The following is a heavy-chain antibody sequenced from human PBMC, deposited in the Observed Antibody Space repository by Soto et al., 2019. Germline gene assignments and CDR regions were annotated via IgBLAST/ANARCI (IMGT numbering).Heavy chain of an antibody. D-gene: IGHD2-8*01. Sequence: GESLKISCKGSGYSFTSYWIGWVRQMPGKGLEWMGIIYPGDSDTRYSPSFQGQVTISADKSISTAYLQWSSLKASDTAMYYCARIARDNHSTNYGMDVWGQGTTVTVSS. V-gene: IGHV5-51*01. CDR3: ARIARDNHSTNYGMDV. J-gene: IGHJ6*02. CDR1: GYSFTSYW. CDR2: IYPGDSDT.